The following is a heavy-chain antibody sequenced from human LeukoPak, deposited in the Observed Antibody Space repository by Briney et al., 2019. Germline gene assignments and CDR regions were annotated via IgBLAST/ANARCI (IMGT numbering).Heavy chain of an antibody. CDR2: IYYSASI. D-gene: IGHD5-18*01. Sequence: SQTLSLTRTVSPRSNIRYYWSWTQQPPGRGLVGLWSIYYSASINYNPSLECRVTISVDTSKNQFSLKLSSVTAADTAVYYCARGERGYSYGSLLKYYYMDVWGKGTTVTVPS. J-gene: IGHJ6*03. V-gene: IGHV4-59*01. CDR1: PRSNIRYY. CDR3: ARGERGYSYGSLLKYYYMDV.